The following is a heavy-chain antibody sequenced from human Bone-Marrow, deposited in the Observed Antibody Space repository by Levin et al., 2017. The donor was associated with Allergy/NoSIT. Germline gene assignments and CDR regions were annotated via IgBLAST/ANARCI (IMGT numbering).Heavy chain of an antibody. Sequence: SGPTLVKPTQTLTLACTFSGFSLSSDGVCVNWFRPPPGKAPEWLARIDSDDEKFYNTSLRARLTISKDTSKNQVVLTMTNMDPVDTATYYCTRIVSDTSGFNYFDSWGQGALVTVSS. CDR3: TRIVSDTSGFNYFDS. D-gene: IGHD6-19*01. V-gene: IGHV2-70*17. CDR1: GFSLSSDGVC. J-gene: IGHJ4*02. CDR2: IDSDDEK.